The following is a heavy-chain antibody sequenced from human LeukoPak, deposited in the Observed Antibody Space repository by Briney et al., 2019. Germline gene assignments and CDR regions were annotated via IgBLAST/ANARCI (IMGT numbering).Heavy chain of an antibody. Sequence: ASVKVSCKVSGYTLTELSMHWVRQAPGKGLEWMGGFDPEDGETIYAQKFQGRVTMTEDTSTDTAYMELSGLRSEDTAVYYCATDVLRYFDWHLDYWGQGTLVTVSS. D-gene: IGHD3-9*01. CDR3: ATDVLRYFDWHLDY. CDR2: FDPEDGET. J-gene: IGHJ4*02. CDR1: GYTLTELS. V-gene: IGHV1-24*01.